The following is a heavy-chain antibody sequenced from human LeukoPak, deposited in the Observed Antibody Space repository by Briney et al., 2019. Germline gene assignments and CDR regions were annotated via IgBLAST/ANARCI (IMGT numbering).Heavy chain of an antibody. Sequence: SETLSLTCTVSGGSISSYYWSWIRQPPGKGLEWIGYIYYSGSTNYNPSLKSRVTISVDTSRNQFSLKLSSVTAADTAVYYCAREHIVVVTATSGSGWFDPWGQGTLVTVSS. CDR2: IYYSGST. V-gene: IGHV4-59*01. CDR3: AREHIVVVTATSGSGWFDP. J-gene: IGHJ5*02. D-gene: IGHD2-21*02. CDR1: GGSISSYY.